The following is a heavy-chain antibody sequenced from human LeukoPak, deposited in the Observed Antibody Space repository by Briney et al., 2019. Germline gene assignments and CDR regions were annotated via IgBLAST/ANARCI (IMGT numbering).Heavy chain of an antibody. Sequence: PSETLSLTCTVSGGSISSSSYYWGWIRQPPGKGLEWIGSIYYSGSTYYNPSLKSRVTISVDTSKNQFSLKLSSVTAADTAVYYCARHEDSGYDYLGYWGQGTLVTVSS. CDR3: ARHEDSGYDYLGY. CDR2: IYYSGST. J-gene: IGHJ4*02. V-gene: IGHV4-39*01. D-gene: IGHD5-12*01. CDR1: GGSISSSSYY.